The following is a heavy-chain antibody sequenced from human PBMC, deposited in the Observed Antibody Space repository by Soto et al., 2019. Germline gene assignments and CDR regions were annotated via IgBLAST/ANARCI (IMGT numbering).Heavy chain of an antibody. CDR3: AREEYCSGGSCLNWFDP. Sequence: QVQLVQSGAEVKKPGSSVKVSCKASGGTFSSYAISWVRQAPGQGLGWMGGIIPIFGTANYDQKFQGRVTITADESTSTAYMELSSLRSEDTAVYYCAREEYCSGGSCLNWFDPWGKGTLVTVSS. CDR2: IIPIFGTA. V-gene: IGHV1-69*01. D-gene: IGHD2-15*01. CDR1: GGTFSSYA. J-gene: IGHJ5*02.